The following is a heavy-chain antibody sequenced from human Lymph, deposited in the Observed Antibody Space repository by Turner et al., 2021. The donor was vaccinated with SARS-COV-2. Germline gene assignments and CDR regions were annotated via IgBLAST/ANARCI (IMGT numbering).Heavy chain of an antibody. CDR3: AKDPGYCSGGSCYSRTYFDF. CDR1: GFTFADYA. CDR2: MSGDGGGT. J-gene: IGHJ4*02. V-gene: IGHV3-43*02. Sequence: EVQLVESGGGVVQPGGSLRLPCAASGFTFADYAMHWVRQAPGKGLEWVSRMSGDGGGTYYADSVKGRFTISRDNSKNSLSLQMNSLRAEDTALYYCAKDPGYCSGGSCYSRTYFDFWGQGTLVTVSA. D-gene: IGHD2-15*01.